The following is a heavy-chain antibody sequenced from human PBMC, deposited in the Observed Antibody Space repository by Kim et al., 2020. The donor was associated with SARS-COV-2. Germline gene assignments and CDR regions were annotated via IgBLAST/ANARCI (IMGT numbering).Heavy chain of an antibody. J-gene: IGHJ3*02. D-gene: IGHD6-6*01. CDR2: INHSGST. Sequence: SETLSLTCAVHGGSFSGYYWSWIRQPPGKGLEWIGEINHSGSTNYNPSLKSRVTISVDTSKNQFSLKLSSVTAADTAVYYCARGWAYSSSSSAFDIWGQGTMVTVSS. V-gene: IGHV4-34*01. CDR3: ARGWAYSSSSSAFDI. CDR1: GGSFSGYY.